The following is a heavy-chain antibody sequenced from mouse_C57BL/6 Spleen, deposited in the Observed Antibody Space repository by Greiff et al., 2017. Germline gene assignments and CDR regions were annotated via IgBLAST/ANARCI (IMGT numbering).Heavy chain of an antibody. CDR3: ARHFTTVVATGDYFDY. CDR2: IDPANGNT. V-gene: IGHV14-3*01. Sequence: EVQLQQSVAELVRPGASVKLSCTASGFNIKNTYMHWVKQRPEQGLEWIGRIDPANGNTKYAPKFQGKATITADTSSNTAYLQLSSLTSEDTAIYYCARHFTTVVATGDYFDYWGQGTTLTVSS. CDR1: GFNIKNTY. D-gene: IGHD1-1*01. J-gene: IGHJ2*01.